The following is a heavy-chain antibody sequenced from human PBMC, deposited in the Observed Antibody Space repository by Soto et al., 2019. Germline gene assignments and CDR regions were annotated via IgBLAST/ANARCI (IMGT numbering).Heavy chain of an antibody. J-gene: IGHJ6*02. Sequence: GASVKVSCKASGGTFSSYAISWVRQAPGQGLEWMGGIIPIFGTADYAQKFQGRVTITADESTSTAYMELSSLRSEDTAVYYCAGHSSGVPGYYYGMDVRGQGTTVTAP. V-gene: IGHV1-69*13. D-gene: IGHD3-22*01. CDR2: IIPIFGTA. CDR3: AGHSSGVPGYYYGMDV. CDR1: GGTFSSYA.